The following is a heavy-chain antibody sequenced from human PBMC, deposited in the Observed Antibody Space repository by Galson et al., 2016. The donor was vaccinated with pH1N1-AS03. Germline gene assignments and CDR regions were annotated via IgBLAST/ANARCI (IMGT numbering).Heavy chain of an antibody. CDR1: GYSFTNYW. CDR3: ARQRAVRAFDY. V-gene: IGHV5-51*01. CDR2: IYPADSDA. J-gene: IGHJ4*02. D-gene: IGHD3-10*01. Sequence: SGAEVKKPGESLKISCKGSGYSFTNYWIAWVRQLPGKGLEWIGIIYPADSDASYSPSFQGQVTISADTSNSTAYMQWNSLKASDTAMYYCARQRAVRAFDYWGQGTPVTVSS.